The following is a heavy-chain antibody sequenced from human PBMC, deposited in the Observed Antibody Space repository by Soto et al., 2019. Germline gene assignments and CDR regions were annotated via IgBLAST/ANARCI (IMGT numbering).Heavy chain of an antibody. Sequence: SETLSLTCTVSGGSISSGGYYWSWIRQHPGKGLEWIGYIHYSGSTYDNPSLKSRVTISVDTSKNQFSLKLSSVTAADTAVYYCARGLGGLYYYYGMDVWGQGTTVTVSS. CDR1: GGSISSGGYY. CDR2: IHYSGST. V-gene: IGHV4-31*03. D-gene: IGHD3-16*01. J-gene: IGHJ6*02. CDR3: ARGLGGLYYYYGMDV.